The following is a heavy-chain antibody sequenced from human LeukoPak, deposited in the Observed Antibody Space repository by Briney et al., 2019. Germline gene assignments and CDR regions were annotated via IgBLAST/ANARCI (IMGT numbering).Heavy chain of an antibody. V-gene: IGHV3-30-3*01. CDR3: ARDVRYFDWLFDY. Sequence: GGSLRLSCAASGFTFSSYAMHWARQAPGKGLEWVAVISYDGSNKYYADSVKGRFTISRDNSKNTLYLQMNSLRAEDTAVYYCARDVRYFDWLFDYWGQGTLVTVSS. CDR2: ISYDGSNK. D-gene: IGHD3-9*01. J-gene: IGHJ4*02. CDR1: GFTFSSYA.